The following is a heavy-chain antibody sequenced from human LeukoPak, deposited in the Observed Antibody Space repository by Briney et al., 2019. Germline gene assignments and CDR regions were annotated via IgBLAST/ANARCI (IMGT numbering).Heavy chain of an antibody. CDR2: IIAIFGTA. Sequence: SVKVSCKASGDTFSSYAISWVRQAPGQGLEWMGGIIAIFGTANYAQKFQGRVTITTDESTSTAYMELSRLRSEDTAVYYCARVGGYNYLFEYWGQGALVTVSS. CDR1: GDTFSSYA. J-gene: IGHJ4*02. V-gene: IGHV1-69*05. D-gene: IGHD5-24*01. CDR3: ARVGGYNYLFEY.